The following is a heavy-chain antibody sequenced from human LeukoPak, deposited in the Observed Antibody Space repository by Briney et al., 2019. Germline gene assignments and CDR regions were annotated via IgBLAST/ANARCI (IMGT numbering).Heavy chain of an antibody. V-gene: IGHV1-69*04. J-gene: IGHJ5*02. D-gene: IGHD2-15*01. CDR1: GGTFSSYA. Sequence: SVKVSCKASGGTFSSYAISWVRQAPGQGLEWMGRIIPIFGIANYAQKFQGRVTITADKSTSTAYMELSSLRSEDTAVYYCARGHCSGGSCYRAPQRPNWFDPWGQGTLVTVFS. CDR2: IIPIFGIA. CDR3: ARGHCSGGSCYRAPQRPNWFDP.